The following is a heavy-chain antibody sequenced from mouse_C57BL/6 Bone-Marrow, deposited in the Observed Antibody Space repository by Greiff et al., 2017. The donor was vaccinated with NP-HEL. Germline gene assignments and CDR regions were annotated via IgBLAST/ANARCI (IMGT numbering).Heavy chain of an antibody. J-gene: IGHJ2*01. Sequence: LVESGAELARPGASVKLSCKASGYTFTSYGISWVKQRTGQGLEWIGEIYPRSGNTYYNEKFKGKATLTADKSSSTAYMELRSLTSEDSAVYFCARPSYYYGSSPLDYWGQGTTLTVSS. CDR2: IYPRSGNT. CDR1: GYTFTSYG. D-gene: IGHD1-1*01. V-gene: IGHV1-81*01. CDR3: ARPSYYYGSSPLDY.